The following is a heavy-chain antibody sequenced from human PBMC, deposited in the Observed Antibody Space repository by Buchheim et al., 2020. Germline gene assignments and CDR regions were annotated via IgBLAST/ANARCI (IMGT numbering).Heavy chain of an antibody. CDR2: IWYDGSNK. J-gene: IGHJ6*02. D-gene: IGHD6-19*01. CDR1: GFTFSSYG. V-gene: IGHV3-33*01. Sequence: QVQLVESGGGVVQPGRSLRLSCAASGFTFSSYGMHWVRQAPGKGLEWVAVIWYDGSNKYYADSVKGRFTISRDNSKNTLYLQMNSLRAEDTAVYYCARDVKQWLVPYYYGMDVCGQGTT. CDR3: ARDVKQWLVPYYYGMDV.